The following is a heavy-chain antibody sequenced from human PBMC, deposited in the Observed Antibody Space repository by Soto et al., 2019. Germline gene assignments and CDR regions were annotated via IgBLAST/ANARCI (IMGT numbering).Heavy chain of an antibody. J-gene: IGHJ5*02. V-gene: IGHV4-4*07. CDR3: VRDGSKTLRDWFDP. D-gene: IGHD4-17*01. Sequence: QVHLQESGPGLVKPSETLSLSCSVSGGSISKFYWSWIRKPAGKGLEWMGRVYATGTTDYNPSLRSRVAMSVDISRKTFSLRLTSVTAADTGMYYCVRDGSKTLRDWFDPWGQGKLVTVSS. CDR1: GGSISKFY. CDR2: VYATGTT.